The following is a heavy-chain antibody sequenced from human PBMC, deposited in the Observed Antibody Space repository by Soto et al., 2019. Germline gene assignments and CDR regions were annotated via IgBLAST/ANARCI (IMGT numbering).Heavy chain of an antibody. J-gene: IGHJ4*02. CDR1: GFGFDEYG. CDR3: ARDHRWGYEYGDYGDS. D-gene: IGHD4-17*01. V-gene: IGHV3-20*04. Sequence: EVSPVESGGGVVRPGGSLRLSCAASGFGFDEYGMSWVRQGPGKGLEWVSGINRHGDSTGYADSVKGRFTISRDNAKDSLYLQMNGLRAEDTAFYYCARDHRWGYEYGDYGDSWCQGTLVTVSS. CDR2: INRHGDST.